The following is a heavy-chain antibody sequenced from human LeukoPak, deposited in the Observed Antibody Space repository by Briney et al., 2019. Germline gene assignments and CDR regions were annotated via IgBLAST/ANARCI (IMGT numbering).Heavy chain of an antibody. D-gene: IGHD3-10*01. Sequence: PGGSLRLSCAASGFTFSSYEINWVRQAPGKGLEWVSYISSSGSTLYYADSVKGRFTISRDNAKNSLYLQMNSLRAEDTAVYCCARGYYGSGSYYRNWFDPWGQGTLVTVSS. J-gene: IGHJ5*02. V-gene: IGHV3-48*03. CDR1: GFTFSSYE. CDR3: ARGYYGSGSYYRNWFDP. CDR2: ISSSGSTL.